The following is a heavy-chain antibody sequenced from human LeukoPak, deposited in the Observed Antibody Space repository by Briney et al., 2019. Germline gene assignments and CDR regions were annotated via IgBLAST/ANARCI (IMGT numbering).Heavy chain of an antibody. CDR1: GYTFTNYY. D-gene: IGHD3-16*01. V-gene: IGHV1-2*02. CDR3: VPSNSFEYYFDY. J-gene: IGHJ4*02. Sequence: ASVKVSCKASGYTFTNYYMHWVRQAPGQGLEWMGWINPKSGGTNYAQKFQGRVTMTRDTSISTAYMELNRLRSDDTAVYYCVPSNSFEYYFDYWGQGTLVTVSS. CDR2: INPKSGGT.